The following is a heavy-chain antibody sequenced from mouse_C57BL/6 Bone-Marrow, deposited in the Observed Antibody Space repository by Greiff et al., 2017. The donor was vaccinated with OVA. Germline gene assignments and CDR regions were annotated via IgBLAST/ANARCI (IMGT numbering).Heavy chain of an antibody. CDR2: IYPGSGNT. D-gene: IGHD1-1*01. CDR3: ARNYYGSSYVPWFAY. CDR1: GYTFTDYY. V-gene: IGHV1-76*01. Sequence: QVQLKQSGAELVRPGASVKLSCKASGYTFTDYYINWVKQRPGQGLEWIARIYPGSGNTYYNEKFKGKATLTAEKSSSTAYMQLSSLTSEDSAVYCCARNYYGSSYVPWFAYWGQGTLVTVSA. J-gene: IGHJ3*01.